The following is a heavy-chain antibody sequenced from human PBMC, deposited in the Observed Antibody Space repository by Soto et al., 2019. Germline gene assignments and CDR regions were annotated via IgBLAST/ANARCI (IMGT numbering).Heavy chain of an antibody. D-gene: IGHD3-9*01. CDR2: INAGNGNT. Sequence: ASVKVSCKASGYTFTSYAMHWVRQAPGQRLEWMGWINAGNGNTKYSQKFQGRVTITRDTSASTAYMELSSLRSEDTAVYYCARAISKLRYFDWLSAYNWFDPWGQGTLVTVSS. CDR1: GYTFTSYA. V-gene: IGHV1-3*01. J-gene: IGHJ5*02. CDR3: ARAISKLRYFDWLSAYNWFDP.